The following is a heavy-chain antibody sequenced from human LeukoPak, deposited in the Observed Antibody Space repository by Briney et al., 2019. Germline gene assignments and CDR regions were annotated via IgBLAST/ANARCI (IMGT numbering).Heavy chain of an antibody. D-gene: IGHD5-18*01. CDR3: AEVPGVQLWLPPGGPGFDY. CDR1: GFTFSSYA. J-gene: IGHJ4*02. Sequence: GGSLRLSCAASGFTFSSYAMSWVRQAPGKGLEWVSAISGSGGSTYYADSVKGRFTISRDNSKNTLYLQMNSLRAEDTAVYYCAEVPGVQLWLPPGGPGFDYWGQGTLVTVSS. V-gene: IGHV3-23*01. CDR2: ISGSGGST.